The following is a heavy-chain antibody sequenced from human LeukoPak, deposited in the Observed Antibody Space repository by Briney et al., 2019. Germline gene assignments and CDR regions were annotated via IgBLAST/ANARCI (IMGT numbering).Heavy chain of an antibody. CDR3: ARHVWLQPFDY. Sequence: PSETLSLTCTVSGGSISSGGYYWTWIRQHPGKGLEWIGYIYDSGGTNYNPSLKSRVTISVDTSKNQFSLKLSSVTAADTAVYYCARHVWLQPFDYWGQGNLVTVSS. CDR1: GGSISSGGYY. CDR2: IYDSGGT. V-gene: IGHV4-31*03. J-gene: IGHJ4*02. D-gene: IGHD3-9*01.